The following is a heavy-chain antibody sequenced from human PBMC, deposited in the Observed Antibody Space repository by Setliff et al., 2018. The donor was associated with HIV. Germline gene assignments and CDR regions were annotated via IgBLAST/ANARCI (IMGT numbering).Heavy chain of an antibody. CDR1: GGSITRTPYY. CDR2: IHHSGTA. V-gene: IGHV4-39*01. Sequence: PSETLSLTCTVSGGSITRTPYYWGWIRQPPGKGLEWIGSIHHSGTAYDNPSLKSRVTISVDPSKNQILLRLSSVTAADTAVYYCARQQHSSDLKIWNNWGQGTLVTVSS. D-gene: IGHD6-19*01. CDR3: ARQQHSSDLKIWNN. J-gene: IGHJ4*02.